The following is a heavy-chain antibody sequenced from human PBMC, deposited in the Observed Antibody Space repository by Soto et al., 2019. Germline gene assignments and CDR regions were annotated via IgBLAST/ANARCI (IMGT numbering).Heavy chain of an antibody. CDR3: TRLGIAAAGTDY. CDR1: GFTFSGYD. CDR2: IRSKAKSYAT. J-gene: IGHJ4*02. D-gene: IGHD6-13*01. Sequence: HPGGSLRLSCAASGFTFSGYDMHWVRQASGKGLEWVGRIRSKAKSYATVYAASVKGRFTISRDDSKNTAYLQMNSLKTEDTAVYYCTRLGIAAAGTDYWGQGTLVTVSS. V-gene: IGHV3-73*01.